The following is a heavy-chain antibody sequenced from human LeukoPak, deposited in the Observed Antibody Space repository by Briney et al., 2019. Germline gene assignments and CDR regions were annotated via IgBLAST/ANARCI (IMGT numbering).Heavy chain of an antibody. CDR2: TQPGDSDT. V-gene: IGHV5-51*01. CDR3: ARLRRDGYDRQAGFDY. J-gene: IGHJ4*02. D-gene: IGHD5-24*01. Sequence: HGDSLNISWKAPGSSFSTYWIASVRQMPGKGMEWMGITQPGDSDTRYSPSFQGQVTISADKSISTAYLQWSSLKASDTAMYYCARLRRDGYDRQAGFDYWGQGTLVTVSS. CDR1: GSSFSTYW.